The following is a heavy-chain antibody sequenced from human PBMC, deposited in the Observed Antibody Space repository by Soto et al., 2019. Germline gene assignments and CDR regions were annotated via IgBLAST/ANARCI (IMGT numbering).Heavy chain of an antibody. CDR1: GGSFSGYY. J-gene: IGHJ6*02. Sequence: KQSQTLSLTCAVYGGSFSGYYWSWIRQPPGKGLEWIGEINHSGSTNYNPSLKSRVTISVDTSKNQFSLKLSSVTAADTAVYYCARGTLKRGSSSAPNYGMDVWGQGTTVTVSS. CDR3: ARGTLKRGSSSAPNYGMDV. CDR2: INHSGST. V-gene: IGHV4-34*01. D-gene: IGHD6-6*01.